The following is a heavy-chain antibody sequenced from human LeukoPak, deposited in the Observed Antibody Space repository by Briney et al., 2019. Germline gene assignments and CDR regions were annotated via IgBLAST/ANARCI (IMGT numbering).Heavy chain of an antibody. J-gene: IGHJ4*02. CDR2: IRYDGSDK. Sequence: GGSLRLSCVASGFTFSSYGMQWVRQAPGKGLEWVAFIRYDGSDKYYADSVRGRFIISRDDSKNTVYLQMNSLRGEDTAAYYCARGDGDLWGQGTLVTVSS. CDR3: ARGDGDL. CDR1: GFTFSSYG. D-gene: IGHD2-21*02. V-gene: IGHV3-30*02.